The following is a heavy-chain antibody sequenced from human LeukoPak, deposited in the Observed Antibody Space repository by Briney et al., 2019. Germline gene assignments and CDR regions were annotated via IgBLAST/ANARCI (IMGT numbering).Heavy chain of an antibody. CDR1: GFTFSSCA. V-gene: IGHV3-23*01. D-gene: IGHD3-10*01. Sequence: GGSLRLSCAASGFTFSSCAMSWVRQAPGKGLEWVSTVGASGTTTYYADSVKGRFTISRDNSKNTLYLQMNSLRAEDTAVYYCATGRSWFGELSDAFDIWGQGTMVTVSS. CDR2: VGASGTTT. CDR3: ATGRSWFGELSDAFDI. J-gene: IGHJ3*02.